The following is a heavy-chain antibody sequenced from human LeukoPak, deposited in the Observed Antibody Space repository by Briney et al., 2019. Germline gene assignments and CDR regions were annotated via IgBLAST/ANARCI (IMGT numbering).Heavy chain of an antibody. CDR3: ARDVRRGEYYDFWSGYYTGWFDP. V-gene: IGHV4-59*01. CDR2: IYYSGST. D-gene: IGHD3-3*01. CDR1: GGSISSYY. J-gene: IGHJ5*02. Sequence: SETLSLTCTVSGGSISSYYWSWIRQPPGKGLEWIGYIYYSGSTNYNPSLKSRVTISVDTSKNQFSLKLSSVTAADTAVYYYARDVRRGEYYDFWSGYYTGWFDPWGQGTLVTVSS.